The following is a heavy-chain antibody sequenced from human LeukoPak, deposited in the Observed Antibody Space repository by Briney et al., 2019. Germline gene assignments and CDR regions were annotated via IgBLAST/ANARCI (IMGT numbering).Heavy chain of an antibody. CDR1: GFTFINYG. Sequence: GGSLRLSCAASGFTFINYGMHWVRQAPGKGLDWVAAIWPDGINQDYADSVRGRFTISRDNSMNILYLQMTSLGAEDTALYYCAKDCGGDCHVYCWGQGTLVTVSS. D-gene: IGHD2-21*02. J-gene: IGHJ4*02. CDR2: IWPDGINQ. CDR3: AKDCGGDCHVYC. V-gene: IGHV3-30*02.